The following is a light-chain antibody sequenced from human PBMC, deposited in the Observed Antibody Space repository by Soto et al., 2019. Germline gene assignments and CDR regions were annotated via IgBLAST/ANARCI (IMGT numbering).Light chain of an antibody. Sequence: QSVLTQPPSVSAAPGQKVTISCSGSSSNIGNNYVSWYQQVPGTAPKLLIFDNNKRPSVIPDRFSGSKSGTSATLGITGLQTGDEADYYCEAWDDSLTTVPFGGGTKVTVL. CDR1: SSNIGNNY. CDR3: EAWDDSLTTVP. CDR2: DNN. V-gene: IGLV1-51*01. J-gene: IGLJ2*01.